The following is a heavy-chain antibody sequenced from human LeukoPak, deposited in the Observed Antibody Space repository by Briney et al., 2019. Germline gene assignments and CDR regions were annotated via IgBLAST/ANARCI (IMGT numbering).Heavy chain of an antibody. CDR2: ISSSGSTI. J-gene: IGHJ4*02. D-gene: IGHD6-19*01. V-gene: IGHV3-48*03. Sequence: GGSLRLSCAASGFTFSSYEMNWVRQAPGKGLEWVSYISSSGSTIYYADSVKGRFTISRDNAKNSLYLQMNSLRAEDTADYYCASMGIAVAGGNFDYWGQGTLVTVSS. CDR1: GFTFSSYE. CDR3: ASMGIAVAGGNFDY.